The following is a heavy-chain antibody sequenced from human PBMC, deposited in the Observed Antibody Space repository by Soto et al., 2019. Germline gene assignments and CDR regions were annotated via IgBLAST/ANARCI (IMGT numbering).Heavy chain of an antibody. Sequence: SETLSLTCTVSGGSISSGGYYWSWIRQHPGKGLEWIGNIYYSGSTYYNPSLKSRVTISVDTSKNQFSLKLSSVTAADTAVYYCARDPARYHRSGYQGDHWGQGTLVTVSS. CDR2: IYYSGST. J-gene: IGHJ5*02. CDR1: GGSISSGGYY. CDR3: ARDPARYHRSGYQGDH. V-gene: IGHV4-31*03. D-gene: IGHD3-22*01.